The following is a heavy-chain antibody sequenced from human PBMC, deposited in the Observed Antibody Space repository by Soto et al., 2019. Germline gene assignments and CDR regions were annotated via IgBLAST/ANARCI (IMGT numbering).Heavy chain of an antibody. Sequence: SETLSLTCAVSGGSISSSNWWSCVRQPPGKGLEWIGEIYHSGSTNYNPSLKSRVTISVDKSKNQFSLKLSSVTAADTAVYYCAGSSSWYGGSWFDPWGQGTQVTVSS. CDR3: AGSSSWYGGSWFDP. D-gene: IGHD6-13*01. V-gene: IGHV4-4*02. J-gene: IGHJ5*02. CDR2: IYHSGST. CDR1: GGSISSSNW.